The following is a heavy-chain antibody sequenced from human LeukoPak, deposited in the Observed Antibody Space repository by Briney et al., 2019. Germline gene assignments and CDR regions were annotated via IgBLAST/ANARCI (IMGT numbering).Heavy chain of an antibody. D-gene: IGHD3-3*01. CDR3: ATDRGWRTSGYYLYYFEY. Sequence: GGSLRLSCAASGFTVSSNYMSWVRQAPGKGLEWVSVIYSGGSTYYADSVKGRFTISRDNSKNTLYLQMNSLRAEDTAVYYCATDRGWRTSGYYLYYFEYWGQGTLVTYSS. CDR2: IYSGGST. J-gene: IGHJ4*02. CDR1: GFTVSSNY. V-gene: IGHV3-53*01.